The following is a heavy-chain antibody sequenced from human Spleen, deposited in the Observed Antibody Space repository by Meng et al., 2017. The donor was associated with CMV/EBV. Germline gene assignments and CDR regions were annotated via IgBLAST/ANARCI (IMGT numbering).Heavy chain of an antibody. V-gene: IGHV1-69*10. CDR3: ARDRITMVRGVRGSSYGMDV. Sequence: SVKVSCKASGGTFSSYAISWVRQAPGQGLEWMGGIIPILGIANYAQKFQGRVTITADKSTSTAYMELSSLRSEDTAVYYCARDRITMVRGVRGSSYGMDVWGQGTTVTVSS. CDR2: IIPILGIA. J-gene: IGHJ6*02. D-gene: IGHD3-10*01. CDR1: GGTFSSYA.